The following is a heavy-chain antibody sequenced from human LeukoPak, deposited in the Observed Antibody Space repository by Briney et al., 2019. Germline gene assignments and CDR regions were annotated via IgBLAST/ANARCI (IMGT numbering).Heavy chain of an antibody. CDR2: INPNSGGT. V-gene: IGHV1-2*02. J-gene: IGHJ4*02. D-gene: IGHD3-10*01. Sequence: ASVSVSYTSSVGTFSIYSINWVRQAPGQALECMGWINPNSGGTNYAQKFQGRVTMTRDTSISTAYMELSRLRSDDTAVYYCARGRFDYFDYWGQGTLVTVSS. CDR1: VGTFSIYS. CDR3: ARGRFDYFDY.